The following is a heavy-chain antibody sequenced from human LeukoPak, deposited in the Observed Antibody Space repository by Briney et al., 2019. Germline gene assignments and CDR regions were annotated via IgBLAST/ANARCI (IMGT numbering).Heavy chain of an antibody. CDR2: FDPEHGET. CDR1: GSTLNDVS. J-gene: IGHJ3*01. D-gene: IGHD4-17*01. CDR3: ATAGPLTYDDGDSVFAFDV. Sequence: ASVKVSCKVSGSTLNDVSIHWVRQAPGKGLEWMGNFDPEHGETTHTQKFQGRVTMTEDTLTDTSYMEMSSLTSEDTAVYFCATAGPLTYDDGDSVFAFDVWGQGTKVTVSS. V-gene: IGHV1-24*01.